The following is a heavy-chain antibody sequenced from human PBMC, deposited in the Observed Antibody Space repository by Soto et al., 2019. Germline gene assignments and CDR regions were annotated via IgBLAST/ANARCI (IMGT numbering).Heavy chain of an antibody. CDR1: GFTFSSSW. V-gene: IGHV3-7*01. CDR3: ASSIVVVTGHDY. J-gene: IGHJ4*02. CDR2: IKQDGSEK. D-gene: IGHD2-21*02. Sequence: GGSLRLSCAAFGFTFSSSWMSWVRQAPGKGLEWVANIKQDGSEKYYVDSVKGRFTISRDNAKNSLYLQMNGLRAEDTAVYYCASSIVVVTGHDYWGQGTLVTVSS.